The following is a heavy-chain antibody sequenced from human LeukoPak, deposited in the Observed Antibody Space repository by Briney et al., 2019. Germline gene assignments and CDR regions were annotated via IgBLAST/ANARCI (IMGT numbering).Heavy chain of an antibody. CDR3: ARCIAAAGSGYFDY. J-gene: IGHJ4*02. D-gene: IGHD6-13*01. CDR1: GYTFTGYY. V-gene: IGHV1-2*02. CDR2: INPNSGGT. Sequence: ASVKVSCKASGYTFTGYYMHWVRQAPGQGLEWMGWINPNSGGTNYAQKFQGRVTMTRDTSISTAYMELSRLRSDDTAVYYCARCIAAAGSGYFDYWGQGTLVTVSS.